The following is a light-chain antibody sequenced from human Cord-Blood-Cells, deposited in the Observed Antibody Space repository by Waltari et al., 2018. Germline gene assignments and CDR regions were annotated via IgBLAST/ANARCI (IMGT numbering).Light chain of an antibody. CDR1: QDISNY. CDR2: DAL. CDR3: QQYDNLPFT. J-gene: IGKJ3*01. Sequence: DIQMTQSPSSLSASVGDRVTITCQASQDISNYLNWYQQKPGKAPKLLIYDALNLETGVPSRFSGSGSVTDFTFTISSLQPEDIATYYCQQYDNLPFTFGPGTKVDIK. V-gene: IGKV1-33*01.